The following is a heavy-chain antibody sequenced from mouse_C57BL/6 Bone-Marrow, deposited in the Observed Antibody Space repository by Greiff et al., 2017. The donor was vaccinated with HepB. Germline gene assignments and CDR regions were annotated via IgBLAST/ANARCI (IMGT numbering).Heavy chain of an antibody. D-gene: IGHD2-4*01. V-gene: IGHV5-9-1*02. CDR3: TILGLRRGYYAMDY. J-gene: IGHJ4*01. CDR2: ISSGGDYI. CDR1: GFTFSSYA. Sequence: EVHLVESGEGLVKPGGSLKLSCAASGFTFSSYAMSWVRQTPEKRLEWVAYISSGGDYIYYADTVKGRFTISRDNARNTLYLQMSSLKSEDTAMYYCTILGLRRGYYAMDYWGQGTSVTVSS.